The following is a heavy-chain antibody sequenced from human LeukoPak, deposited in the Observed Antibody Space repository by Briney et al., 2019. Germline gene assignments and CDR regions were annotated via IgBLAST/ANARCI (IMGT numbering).Heavy chain of an antibody. Sequence: SETLSLTCAVYGGPFSDYYWSWIRQPPGKGLEWIGEINHSGSTNYNPSLKSRVTISVDTSKNQFSLKLSSVTAADTAVYYCASNAVVTGTGWFDPWGQGTLVTVSS. CDR2: INHSGST. CDR1: GGPFSDYY. D-gene: IGHD3-22*01. V-gene: IGHV4-34*01. CDR3: ASNAVVTGTGWFDP. J-gene: IGHJ5*02.